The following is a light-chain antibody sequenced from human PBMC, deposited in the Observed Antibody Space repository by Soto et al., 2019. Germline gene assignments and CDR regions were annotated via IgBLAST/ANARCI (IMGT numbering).Light chain of an antibody. CDR2: LEGSGND. CDR1: SGHSSYI. J-gene: IGLJ2*01. CDR3: ETLDSNTPVV. V-gene: IGLV4-60*03. Sequence: QSVLTQPSSASASLGSSVKLTCTLTSGHSSYIIAWHQQQPGKATRHFMKLEGSGNDNKGSGVPDRFSGSSSGADRYLTISSLQSEDEADYYCETLDSNTPVVFGGGTKVTVL.